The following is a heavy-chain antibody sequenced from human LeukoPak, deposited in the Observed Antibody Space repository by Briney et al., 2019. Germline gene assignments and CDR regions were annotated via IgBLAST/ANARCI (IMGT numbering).Heavy chain of an antibody. Sequence: SETLSLTCTVSGDSLTGYYWGWIRQPPGKGLEWIGEINHSGSTNYNPSLKSRVTISVDTSKNQFSLKLSSVTAADTAVYYCARLASYYDILTGAFDYWGQGTLVTVSS. CDR3: ARLASYYDILTGAFDY. J-gene: IGHJ4*02. D-gene: IGHD3-9*01. CDR2: INHSGST. CDR1: GDSLTGYY. V-gene: IGHV4-34*01.